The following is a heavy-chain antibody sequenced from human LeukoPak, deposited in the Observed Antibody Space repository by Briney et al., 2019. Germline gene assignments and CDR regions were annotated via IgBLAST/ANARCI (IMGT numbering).Heavy chain of an antibody. J-gene: IGHJ4*02. Sequence: SETLSLTCTVSGDSISSSGYSWSWIRHHPGEGLEWIGCTFYNGNTYFDSSLKSRVTMSVHTSKNQFFLRLTSVTAADTAVYYCARRGSRAYTATVFDYWGQGMLVTVSS. CDR1: GDSISSSGYS. CDR3: ARRGSRAYTATVFDY. V-gene: IGHV4-31*03. D-gene: IGHD5-18*01. CDR2: TFYNGNT.